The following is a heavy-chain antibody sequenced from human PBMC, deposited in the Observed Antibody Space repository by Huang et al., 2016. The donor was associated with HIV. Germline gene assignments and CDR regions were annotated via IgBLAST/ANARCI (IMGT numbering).Heavy chain of an antibody. CDR3: AHSTDASAATFYFDF. CDR1: GFSLTTTGVG. CDR2: IYSNGDG. Sequence: QITLRESGPALVKPTQTLTLTCTFSGFSLTTTGVGVGWIRQPPGQALEWLAFIYSNGDGSYSPSLSSRLTITKDTSKNQVVLTMTNMDPVDTATYYCAHSTDASAATFYFDFWGQGTLVAVSS. J-gene: IGHJ4*02. V-gene: IGHV2-5*01. D-gene: IGHD6-25*01.